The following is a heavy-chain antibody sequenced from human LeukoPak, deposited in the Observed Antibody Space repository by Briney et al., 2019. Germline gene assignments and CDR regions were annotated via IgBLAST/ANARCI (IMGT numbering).Heavy chain of an antibody. Sequence: GGSLRLSCAASGFTFSSYDMHWVRQAPGKGLEWVSAIGTAGDTYYPGSVKGRFTISRENTKNSLYLQMNSLRAGDTAVYYCARGGYYGSGAPKPYDYWGQGTLVTVSS. CDR3: ARGGYYGSGAPKPYDY. J-gene: IGHJ4*02. V-gene: IGHV3-13*01. D-gene: IGHD3-10*01. CDR2: IGTAGDT. CDR1: GFTFSSYD.